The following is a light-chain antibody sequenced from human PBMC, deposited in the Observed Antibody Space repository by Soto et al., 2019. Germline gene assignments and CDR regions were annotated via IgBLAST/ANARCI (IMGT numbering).Light chain of an antibody. J-gene: IGKJ1*01. CDR3: QQSYSRPRT. Sequence: EIQITQSPSSLSTSVGDRVTITCRASQSISTFLNWYQQKPGKAPKLLISTASSLQSGVPSTFSGSGSGTDFTLTIRSLQPEDSANYYCQQSYSRPRTSGHGTKVDIK. V-gene: IGKV1-39*01. CDR1: QSISTF. CDR2: TAS.